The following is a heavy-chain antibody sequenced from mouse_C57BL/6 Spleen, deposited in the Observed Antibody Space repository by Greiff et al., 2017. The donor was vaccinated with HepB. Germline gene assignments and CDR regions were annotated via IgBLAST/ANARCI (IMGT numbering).Heavy chain of an antibody. Sequence: QVQLQQPGAELVRPGSSVKLSCKASGYTFTSYWMHWVKQRPIQGLEWIGNIDPSDSETHYNQKFKDKATLTVDKSSSTAYMQLSSLTSEDSAVYYCAREAIYYGNPWFAYWGQGTLVTVSA. D-gene: IGHD2-1*01. J-gene: IGHJ3*01. CDR2: IDPSDSET. V-gene: IGHV1-52*01. CDR1: GYTFTSYW. CDR3: AREAIYYGNPWFAY.